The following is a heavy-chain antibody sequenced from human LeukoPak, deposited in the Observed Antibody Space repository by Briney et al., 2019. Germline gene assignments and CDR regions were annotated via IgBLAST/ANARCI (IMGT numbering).Heavy chain of an antibody. CDR1: GYTFTGYY. J-gene: IGHJ4*02. V-gene: IGHV1-2*02. D-gene: IGHD2-21*01. CDR3: ARGPRQLWWVGYYFDY. CDR2: INPNSGGT. Sequence: ASVKVSCKASGYTFTGYYMHWVRQAPGQGLEWMGWINPNSGGTNYAQKFQGRVTMTRDTSISTAYMELSRLRSDDTAVYYCARGPRQLWWVGYYFDYWGQGTLVTVSS.